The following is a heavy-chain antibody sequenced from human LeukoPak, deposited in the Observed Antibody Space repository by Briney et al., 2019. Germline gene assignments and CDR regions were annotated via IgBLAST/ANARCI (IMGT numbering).Heavy chain of an antibody. D-gene: IGHD5-24*01. CDR2: ISYDGSNK. Sequence: PGGSQRLSCAASGFTFSSYAMHWVRQAPGKGLEWVAVISYDGSNKYYADSVKGRFTISRDNSKNTLYLQMNSLRAEDTAVYYCASPQMATIWSFDYWGQGTLVTVSS. CDR3: ASPQMATIWSFDY. CDR1: GFTFSSYA. J-gene: IGHJ4*02. V-gene: IGHV3-30-3*01.